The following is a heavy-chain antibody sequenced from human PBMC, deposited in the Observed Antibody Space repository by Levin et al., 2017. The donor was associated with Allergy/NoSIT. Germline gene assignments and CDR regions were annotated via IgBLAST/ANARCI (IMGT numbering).Heavy chain of an antibody. J-gene: IGHJ4*02. Sequence: GGSLRLSCAASGFTFSTYGMHWVRQAPGKGLEWVAFISYDGSNKYYADSVKGRFTISRDNSKNTLYLQMNSLRAEDTGVYYCAKDRIHMIGVVSPSPFDYWGQGSLVTVSS. V-gene: IGHV3-30*18. D-gene: IGHD3-22*01. CDR1: GFTFSTYG. CDR2: ISYDGSNK. CDR3: AKDRIHMIGVVSPSPFDY.